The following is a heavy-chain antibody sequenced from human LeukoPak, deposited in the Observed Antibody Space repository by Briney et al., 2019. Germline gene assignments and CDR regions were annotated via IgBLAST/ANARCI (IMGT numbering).Heavy chain of an antibody. J-gene: IGHJ4*02. D-gene: IGHD6-13*01. V-gene: IGHV3-23*01. Sequence: GGSLRLSCAASGFTFSSYAMSWVRQAPGKGLEWVSDISGSGGNSYYADSVKGWFTISRDTSRNTLYLQMSSLRAEDTAVYYCAKRRLAVAGELDYWGQGTLVTVSS. CDR2: ISGSGGNS. CDR1: GFTFSSYA. CDR3: AKRRLAVAGELDY.